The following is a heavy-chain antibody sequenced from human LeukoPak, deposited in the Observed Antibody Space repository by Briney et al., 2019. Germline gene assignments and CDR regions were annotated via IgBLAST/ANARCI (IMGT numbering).Heavy chain of an antibody. CDR1: GYSFTGYY. Sequence: ASVKVSCKASGYSFTGYYLHWVRQAPGQGLEWMGWINANHGGTNYAQQFQGRVTMTRDTSISTAYMELSRLRSDDAAVYYCARHRDFDSTGYYYPLFDYWGQGTLVTVSS. D-gene: IGHD3-22*01. J-gene: IGHJ4*02. V-gene: IGHV1-2*02. CDR3: ARHRDFDSTGYYYPLFDY. CDR2: INANHGGT.